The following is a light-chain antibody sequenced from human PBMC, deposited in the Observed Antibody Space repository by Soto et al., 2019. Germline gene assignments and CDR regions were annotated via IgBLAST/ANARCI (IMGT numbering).Light chain of an antibody. CDR3: QQLNTYPRT. CDR1: QGISSS. Sequence: IQLTQSPSSLSASVGDRVTITCRASQGISSSLAWYQQNPGKAPKLLIYAASTLQSGVPSRFSGSGSGIDLTLTICSLQPEDFATYYCQQLNTYPRTLGQGTKVEIK. J-gene: IGKJ1*01. V-gene: IGKV1-9*01. CDR2: AAS.